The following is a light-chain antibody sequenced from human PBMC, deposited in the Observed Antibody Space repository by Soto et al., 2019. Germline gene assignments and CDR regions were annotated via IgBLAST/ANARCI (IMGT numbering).Light chain of an antibody. Sequence: TVSVSPGERATLSCRASQSINSNLAWYQQKPGQAPRLLMFRASIRATGFPARFSGSGSGTEFNITISSLQSEDSAIYYCQQYNIVPRATFDGGIKVAIK. V-gene: IGKV3-15*01. CDR1: QSINSN. CDR2: RAS. J-gene: IGKJ4*01. CDR3: QQYNIVPRAT.